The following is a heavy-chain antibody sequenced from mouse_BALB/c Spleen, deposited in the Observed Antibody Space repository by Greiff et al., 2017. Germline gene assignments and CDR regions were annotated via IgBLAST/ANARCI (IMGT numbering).Heavy chain of an antibody. V-gene: IGHV14-3*02. CDR3: ARDYGSSSYAMDY. Sequence: VQLQQSGAELVKPGASVKLSCTASGFNIKDTYMHWVKQRPEQGLEWIGRIDPANGNTKYDPKFQGKATITADTSSNTAYLQLSSLTSEDTAVYYCARDYGSSSYAMDYWGQGTSVTVSS. CDR1: GFNIKDTY. J-gene: IGHJ4*01. CDR2: IDPANGNT. D-gene: IGHD1-1*01.